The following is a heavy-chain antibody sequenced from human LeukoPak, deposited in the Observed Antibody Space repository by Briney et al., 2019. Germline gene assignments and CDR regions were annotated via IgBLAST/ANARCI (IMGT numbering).Heavy chain of an antibody. CDR3: AREGLASYYYYYMDV. V-gene: IGHV4-4*07. CDR2: IYGSGST. D-gene: IGHD3/OR15-3a*01. Sequence: LETLSLTCTVSGGSISSYYWTWIRQPAGKGLGWIGRIYGSGSTNYSPSLKSRVTMSVDTSKNHFSLNLNSVTAADTAVYYCAREGLASYYYYYMDVWGKGTTVTVSS. J-gene: IGHJ6*03. CDR1: GGSISSYY.